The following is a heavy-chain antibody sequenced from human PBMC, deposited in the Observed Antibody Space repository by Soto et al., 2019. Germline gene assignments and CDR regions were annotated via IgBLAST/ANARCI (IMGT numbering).Heavy chain of an antibody. CDR1: GYSFTSYG. D-gene: IGHD3-3*01. CDR2: ISAYNGNT. V-gene: IGHV1-18*01. Sequence: ASVKVSCKASGYSFTSYGISWVRQAPGKGLEWMGWISAYNGNTNYAQKLQGRVTMTTDTSTSTAYMELRSLRSDDTAVYYCARDGYYDFGGGYNEEDAFDIWGKGTMVTVSS. CDR3: ARDGYYDFGGGYNEEDAFDI. J-gene: IGHJ3*02.